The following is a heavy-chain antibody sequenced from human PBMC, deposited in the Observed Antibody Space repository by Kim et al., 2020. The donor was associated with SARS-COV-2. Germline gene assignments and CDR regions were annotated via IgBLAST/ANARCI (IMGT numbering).Heavy chain of an antibody. D-gene: IGHD2-21*02. V-gene: IGHV3-66*01. J-gene: IGHJ4*02. Sequence: YADSVKGRFTISRDNSKNTLYLQMNSLRAEDTAVYYCARDGGGNSRDFDYWGQGTLVTVSS. CDR3: ARDGGGNSRDFDY.